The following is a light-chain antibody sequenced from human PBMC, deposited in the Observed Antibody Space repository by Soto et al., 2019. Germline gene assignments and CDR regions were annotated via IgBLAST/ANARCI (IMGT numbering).Light chain of an antibody. CDR2: GAS. J-gene: IGKJ4*01. Sequence: IVMTQSPATLSVYPGERVTLSCRASQGIASNLAWYQQKPGQAPGLLIYGASTRATGIPDRFSGSESGTEFTLTINSLQSEDFAVYYCQQYNNWPLTFGGGTKVEIK. V-gene: IGKV3-15*01. CDR3: QQYNNWPLT. CDR1: QGIASN.